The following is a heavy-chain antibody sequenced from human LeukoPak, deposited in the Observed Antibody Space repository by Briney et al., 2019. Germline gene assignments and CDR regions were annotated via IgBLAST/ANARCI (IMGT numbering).Heavy chain of an antibody. CDR3: ARGLQLLWFGELLSNAGDY. J-gene: IGHJ4*02. V-gene: IGHV1-46*01. CDR1: GYTFTSYY. CDR2: INPSGCST. D-gene: IGHD3-10*01. Sequence: ASVKVSCKASGYTFTSYYMHWVRQAPGQGLEWMGIINPSGCSTSYAQKFQGRVTMTMDTSTSTVYMELSSLRSEDTAVYYCARGLQLLWFGELLSNAGDYWGQGTLVTVSS.